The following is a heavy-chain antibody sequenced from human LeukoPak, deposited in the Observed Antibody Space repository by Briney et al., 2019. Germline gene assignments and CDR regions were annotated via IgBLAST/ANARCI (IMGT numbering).Heavy chain of an antibody. CDR2: IWYDGSNK. J-gene: IGHJ4*02. D-gene: IGHD6-19*01. CDR3: ARDGTGSNSGWYIH. V-gene: IGHV3-33*01. Sequence: GGSLRLSCAASGFTFSSHGMHWVRQAPGKGLEWVAVIWYDGSNKYYADSVKGRFTISRDNSKNTLYLRMNSLRAEDTAVYYCARDGTGSNSGWYIHWGQGTLVTVSS. CDR1: GFTFSSHG.